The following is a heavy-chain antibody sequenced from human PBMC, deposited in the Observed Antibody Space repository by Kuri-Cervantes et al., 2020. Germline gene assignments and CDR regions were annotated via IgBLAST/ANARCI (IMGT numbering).Heavy chain of an antibody. CDR1: GFTFSSYA. CDR3: AKDVGGGSGSYYYFDY. Sequence: GESLKISCAASGFTFSSYAMHWVRQAPGKGLEWMAVISYDGSNKYYADSVKGRFTISRDNAKNSLYLQMNSLRAEDTALYYCAKDVGGGSGSYYYFDYWGQGTLVTVSS. J-gene: IGHJ4*02. V-gene: IGHV3-30-3*01. D-gene: IGHD3-10*01. CDR2: ISYDGSNK.